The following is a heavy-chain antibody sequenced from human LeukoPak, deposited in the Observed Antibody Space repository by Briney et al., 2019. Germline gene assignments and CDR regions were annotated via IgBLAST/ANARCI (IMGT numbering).Heavy chain of an antibody. CDR2: INHSGST. CDR1: GGSFSGYY. V-gene: IGHV4-34*01. CDR3: ARPRGYSGYEWFNWFDP. Sequence: SETLSLTCAVYGGSFSGYYWSWIRQPPEKGLEWIGEINHSGSTNYNPSLKSRVTISVDTSKNQFSLKLSSVTAADTAVYYCARPRGYSGYEWFNWFDPWGQGTLVTVSS. D-gene: IGHD5-12*01. J-gene: IGHJ5*02.